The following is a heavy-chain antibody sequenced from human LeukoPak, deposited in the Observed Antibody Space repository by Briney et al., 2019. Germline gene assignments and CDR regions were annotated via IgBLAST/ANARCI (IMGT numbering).Heavy chain of an antibody. Sequence: SEPLSLTCTVSGGSISSGGYYWSWIRQHPGKGLEWIGYIYYSGSTYYNPSLKSRVTISVDTSKNQFSLKLSSVTAADTAVYYCARGQWLPPWYYGMDVWGQGTTVTVSS. V-gene: IGHV4-31*03. CDR2: IYYSGST. CDR1: GGSISSGGYY. J-gene: IGHJ6*02. D-gene: IGHD6-19*01. CDR3: ARGQWLPPWYYGMDV.